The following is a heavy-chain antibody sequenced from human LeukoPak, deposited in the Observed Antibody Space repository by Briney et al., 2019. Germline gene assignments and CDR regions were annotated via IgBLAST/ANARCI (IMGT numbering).Heavy chain of an antibody. Sequence: GGSPRLSCAASRFTFSSYSMNWVRQAPGKGLEWVSSISSSSSYIYYADSVKGRFTISRDNAKNSLYLQMNSLRAEDTAVYYCARWGGLHSSGYYYYYGMDVWGQGTTVTVSS. V-gene: IGHV3-21*01. CDR2: ISSSSSYI. CDR1: RFTFSSYS. D-gene: IGHD3-22*01. CDR3: ARWGGLHSSGYYYYYGMDV. J-gene: IGHJ6*02.